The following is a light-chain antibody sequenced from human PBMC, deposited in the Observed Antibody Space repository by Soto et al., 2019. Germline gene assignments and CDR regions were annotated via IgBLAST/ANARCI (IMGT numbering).Light chain of an antibody. CDR1: QTVGRS. V-gene: IGKV3-11*01. CDR3: QQRFNWPLT. CDR2: DAS. J-gene: IGKJ5*01. Sequence: EIVLTQSPGTLSLSPGERATLSCRASQTVGRSLAWYQQKPGQAPRLLMSDASNRATGIPARFSGSGSGTDFTLTISSLESEDFAIYFCQQRFNWPLTFGQGTRLEIK.